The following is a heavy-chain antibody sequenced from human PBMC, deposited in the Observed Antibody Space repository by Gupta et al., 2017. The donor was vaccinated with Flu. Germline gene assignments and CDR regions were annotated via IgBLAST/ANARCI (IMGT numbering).Heavy chain of an antibody. CDR2: ISSSSSYI. CDR1: GFTFSSYS. CDR3: ARDLTASMDV. V-gene: IGHV3-21*01. Sequence: EVQLVESGGGLVKPGGSLSLSCAASGFTFSSYSMNWVRQAPGKGLEWVSSISSSSSYIYYADSVKGRFTISRDNAKNSLYLQMNSLRAEDTAVYYWARDLTASMDVWGQGTTVTVSS. J-gene: IGHJ6*02. D-gene: IGHD1-14*01.